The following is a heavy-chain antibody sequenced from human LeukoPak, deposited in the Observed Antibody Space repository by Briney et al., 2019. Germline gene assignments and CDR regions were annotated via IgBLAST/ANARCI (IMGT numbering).Heavy chain of an antibody. J-gene: IGHJ5*02. CDR2: IYYSGST. CDR1: GGSISSSSYY. D-gene: IGHD2-2*01. V-gene: IGHV4-39*01. Sequence: SETLSLTCTVSGGSISSSSYYRGWIRQPPGKGLEWIGSIYYSGSTYYNPSLKSRVTISVDTSKNQFSLKLSSVTAADTAVYYCARSIGYCSSTSCYVGWFDPWGQGTLVTVSS. CDR3: ARSIGYCSSTSCYVGWFDP.